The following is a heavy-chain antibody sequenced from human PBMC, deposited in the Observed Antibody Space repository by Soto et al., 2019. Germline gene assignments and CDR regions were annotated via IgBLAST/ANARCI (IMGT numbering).Heavy chain of an antibody. CDR2: IYTSGST. V-gene: IGHV4-4*07. CDR3: ARDGLSSSWYWFDP. Sequence: SETLSLTCTVSGGSISSYYWSWIRQPAGKGLEWIGRIYTSGSTNYNPSLKSRVTMSVDTSKNQFSLKLSSVTAADTAVYYCARDGLSSSWYWFDPWGQGTLVTVSS. J-gene: IGHJ5*02. D-gene: IGHD6-13*01. CDR1: GGSISSYY.